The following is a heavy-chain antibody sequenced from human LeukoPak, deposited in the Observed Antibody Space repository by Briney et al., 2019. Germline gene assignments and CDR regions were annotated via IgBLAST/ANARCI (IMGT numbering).Heavy chain of an antibody. CDR2: ISGSGGST. V-gene: IGHV3-23*01. J-gene: IGHJ6*02. D-gene: IGHD3-3*01. Sequence: PGGSLRLSCAASGFTFSSYAMSWVRQAPGKGLEWVSAISGSGGSTYYADSVKGRFTISRDNSKNTLYLQMNSLRAEDTAVYYCAKDPGRFLEWLPVPQGEYYYYYGMDVWGQGTTVTVSS. CDR1: GFTFSSYA. CDR3: AKDPGRFLEWLPVPQGEYYYYYGMDV.